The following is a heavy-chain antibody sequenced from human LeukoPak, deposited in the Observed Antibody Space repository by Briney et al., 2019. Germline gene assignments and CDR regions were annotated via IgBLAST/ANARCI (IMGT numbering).Heavy chain of an antibody. CDR1: GFTFSNAW. D-gene: IGHD3-10*01. Sequence: GGSLRLSCAASGFTFSNAWMSWVRQAPGKGLEWVSSISGSGGRTYYADSVKGRFTISRDNSKTTLYLQMNSMRAEDTAVYYCAKTYYASGSYYSLDYWGQGTLITVSS. CDR3: AKTYYASGSYYSLDY. J-gene: IGHJ4*02. V-gene: IGHV3-23*01. CDR2: ISGSGGRT.